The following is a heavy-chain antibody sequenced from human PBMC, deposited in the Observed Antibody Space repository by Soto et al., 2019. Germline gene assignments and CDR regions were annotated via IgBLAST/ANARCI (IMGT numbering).Heavy chain of an antibody. CDR3: ATGAGGPFDY. J-gene: IGHJ4*02. CDR1: GFTFSSYG. Sequence: QVQLVESGGGVVQPGRSLGLSCAASGFTFSSYGMHWVRQAPGKGLEWVAVIWYDGSNKYYADSVKGRFTISRDNSKNTLYLQMNSLRAEDTAVYYCATGAGGPFDYWGQGTLVTVSS. D-gene: IGHD6-25*01. CDR2: IWYDGSNK. V-gene: IGHV3-33*01.